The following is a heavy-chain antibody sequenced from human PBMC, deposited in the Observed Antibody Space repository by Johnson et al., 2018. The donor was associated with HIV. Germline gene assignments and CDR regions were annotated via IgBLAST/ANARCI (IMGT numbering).Heavy chain of an antibody. CDR1: GFTFRSYG. CDR2: ISYAGSNE. J-gene: IGHJ3*02. D-gene: IGHD6-25*01. V-gene: IGHV3-30*18. Sequence: QVQLVESGGGVVQPGRSLRLSCAVSGFTFRSYGVHWVRQAPGKGLEWVAVISYAGSNEYYADSVTGRFTISRDTSKNTVYLEMNSLRAEDTAVYYCAKGGIDAFDIWGQGTMVTVSS. CDR3: AKGGIDAFDI.